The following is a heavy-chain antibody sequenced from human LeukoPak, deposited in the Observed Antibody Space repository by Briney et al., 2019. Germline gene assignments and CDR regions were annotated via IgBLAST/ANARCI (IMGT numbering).Heavy chain of an antibody. CDR3: ARSIGLTGGGVDV. D-gene: IGHD3-9*01. CDR2: ITNGGSTI. CDR1: GFTFSDYN. J-gene: IGHJ6*02. Sequence: GGSLRLSRAASGFTFSDYNMNWVRQAPGKGLEWVSYITNGGSTIHHADSVKSRFTISRDNAKKTLYLQMNSLRAEDTAVYYCARSIGLTGGGVDVWGQGTTVTVSS. V-gene: IGHV3-11*01.